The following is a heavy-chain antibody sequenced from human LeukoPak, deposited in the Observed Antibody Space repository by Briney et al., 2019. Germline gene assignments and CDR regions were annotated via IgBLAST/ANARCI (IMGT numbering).Heavy chain of an antibody. V-gene: IGHV3-30*02. CDR3: AKDGNYDFWSGYYNGYYMDV. J-gene: IGHJ6*03. CDR1: GFTFSSYG. Sequence: GGSLRLSCAASGFTFSSYGMHWVRQAPGKGLEWVAFIRYDGSNKYYADSVKGRFTISRDNSKNTLYPQMNSLRAEDTAVYYCAKDGNYDFWSGYYNGYYMDVWGKGTTVTVSS. D-gene: IGHD3-3*01. CDR2: IRYDGSNK.